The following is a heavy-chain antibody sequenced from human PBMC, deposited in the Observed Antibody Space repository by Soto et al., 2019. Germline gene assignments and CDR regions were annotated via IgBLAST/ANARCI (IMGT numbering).Heavy chain of an antibody. CDR3: ARAPILVGETTYENYFDY. CDR2: NIPILWTA. Sequence: QVQLVQSGAEEKEPGSSVKVSCKASGGTFSNFVISWVRQAPGQGLEWMGGNIPILWTANYAQKFQGRVTIIADECTGTTYMELTSLRSEDTAVYYCARAPILVGETTYENYFDYWGQGTLVTVSS. J-gene: IGHJ4*02. D-gene: IGHD2-21*01. CDR1: GGTFSNFV. V-gene: IGHV1-69*01.